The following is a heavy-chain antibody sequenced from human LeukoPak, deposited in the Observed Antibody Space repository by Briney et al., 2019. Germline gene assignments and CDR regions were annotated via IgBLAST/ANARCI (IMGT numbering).Heavy chain of an antibody. Sequence: GGSLRLSCEASGFTFSSYAMTWVRQAPGKGLEWVSSIRGDGGGAVYTDSVKGRFTTSRDNSKNMLYLQMNSLRAEDTALYYCTKDPNGDYIGAFDPWGQGTLVTVSS. J-gene: IGHJ5*02. CDR3: TKDPNGDYIGAFDP. V-gene: IGHV3-23*01. CDR2: IRGDGGGA. D-gene: IGHD4-17*01. CDR1: GFTFSSYA.